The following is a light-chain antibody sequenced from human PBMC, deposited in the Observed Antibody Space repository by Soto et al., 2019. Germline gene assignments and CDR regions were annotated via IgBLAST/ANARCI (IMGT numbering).Light chain of an antibody. CDR1: NSDIGAFKY. Sequence: QSALTQPASVSGSPGQSITVSCTGTNSDIGAFKYVSWHQQHPGKAPKLMIYDVSDRPSGVSNRFSGSKSGTTASLTISGLQAEDEADYYCTSYTTSNTDVFGTGTKLTVL. CDR2: DVS. CDR3: TSYTTSNTDV. J-gene: IGLJ1*01. V-gene: IGLV2-14*01.